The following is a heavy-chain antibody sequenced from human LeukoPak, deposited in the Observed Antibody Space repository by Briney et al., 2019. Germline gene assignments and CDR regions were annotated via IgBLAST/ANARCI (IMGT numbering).Heavy chain of an antibody. D-gene: IGHD2-21*01. J-gene: IGHJ3*02. CDR1: GYTFTGHY. Sequence: GASVKVSCKASGYTFTGHYTHWVRQAPGQGLEWMGWINSNSGATNYAQKFQGRVTMTRDTSISTAYMELTSLKSADTAVYYCARNTVIGAFDIWGQGTMVTVSS. CDR2: INSNSGAT. CDR3: ARNTVIGAFDI. V-gene: IGHV1-2*02.